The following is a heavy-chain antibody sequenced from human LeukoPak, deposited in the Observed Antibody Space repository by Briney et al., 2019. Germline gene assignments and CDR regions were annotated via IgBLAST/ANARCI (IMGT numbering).Heavy chain of an antibody. D-gene: IGHD3-3*01. CDR1: LFTFSSSP. V-gene: IGHV3-23*03. Sequence: GGCLSLSRAASLFTFSSSPMAWVRQAPGKELEWVSGIHTCGSDPFYGDSVQGRFTISRDNSKNTLALQLNSLRVEDTAVYFCAKGGHHFNPFFYCGQGTLVTVSS. CDR3: AKGGHHFNPFFY. J-gene: IGHJ4*02. CDR2: IHTCGSDP.